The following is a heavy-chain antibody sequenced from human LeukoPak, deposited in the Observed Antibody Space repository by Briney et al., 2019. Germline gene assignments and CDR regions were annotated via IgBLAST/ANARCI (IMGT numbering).Heavy chain of an antibody. D-gene: IGHD2-8*01. CDR2: VYSGGST. CDR1: GFIVTNYY. V-gene: IGHV3-66*01. J-gene: IGHJ4*02. Sequence: GGSLRLSCTASGFIVTNYYINWVRQAPGKGLEWVSLVYSGGSTYYADSVKGRFTISRDNSKNMVYLQMNSLRAEDTAMYYCARDPPAVLIDTYGWGQGTLVTVSS. CDR3: ARDPPAVLIDTYG.